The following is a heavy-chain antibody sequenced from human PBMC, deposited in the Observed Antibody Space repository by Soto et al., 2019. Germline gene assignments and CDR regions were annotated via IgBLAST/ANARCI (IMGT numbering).Heavy chain of an antibody. CDR2: MNPNSGNT. CDR1: GYTFTSYD. CDR3: AGGGCTGATFSGVYSDGLDV. Sequence: ASVKVSCKASGYTFTSYDINWVRQAAGQGLEWMGCMNPNSGNTGYAQKFQGRVTMTRNTYIRTAYMALSSLTYEDTDGYYGAGGGCTGATFSGVYSDGLDVWGKGTMVTVSS. V-gene: IGHV1-8*01. D-gene: IGHD3-10*02. J-gene: IGHJ3*01.